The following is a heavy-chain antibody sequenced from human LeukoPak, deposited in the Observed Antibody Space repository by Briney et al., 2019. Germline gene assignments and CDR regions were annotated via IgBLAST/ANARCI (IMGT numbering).Heavy chain of an antibody. Sequence: PGGSLRLSCTASGFTFTTYWMAWVRQTPGKGLEWVANIKQDGSGKYYAESVRGRFTISRDNAKNSLYLQMNSLRAEDTAVYYCSNGIYDNSYWGQGTLVTVSS. CDR2: IKQDGSGK. J-gene: IGHJ4*02. CDR3: SNGIYDNSY. CDR1: GFTFTTYW. D-gene: IGHD3-22*01. V-gene: IGHV3-7*01.